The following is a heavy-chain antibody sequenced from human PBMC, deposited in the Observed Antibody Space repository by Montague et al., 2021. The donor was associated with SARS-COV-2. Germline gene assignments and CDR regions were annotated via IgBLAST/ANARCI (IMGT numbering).Heavy chain of an antibody. V-gene: IGHV4-39*06. CDR2: KYYSGST. D-gene: IGHD5/OR15-5a*01. Sequence: SETLSLTCTVSGASISSRSYYWGWIRQPPGKGLEWIGFKYYSGSTNFSPSLNSRVSISLDTSKNRFPLNLRSVTTADTAVYYCARVAELDVFSVYYYGLVVWGQRTTGTLS. J-gene: IGHJ6*02. CDR3: ARVAELDVFSVYYYGLVV. CDR1: GASISSRSYY.